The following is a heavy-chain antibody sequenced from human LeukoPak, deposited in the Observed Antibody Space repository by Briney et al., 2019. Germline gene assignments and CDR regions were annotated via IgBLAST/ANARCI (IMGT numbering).Heavy chain of an antibody. J-gene: IGHJ6*03. V-gene: IGHV4-61*02. D-gene: IGHD3-10*01. Sequence: SETLSLTCTVSGGSISSGSYYWSWIRQPAGKGLEWIGRIYTSGSTNYNPSLRSRVSISVDTSKNQFSLKLSSMTAADTAVYYCARHGTGATYYYGSGSWPNYYMDVWGKGTTVTISS. CDR1: GGSISSGSYY. CDR3: ARHGTGATYYYGSGSWPNYYMDV. CDR2: IYTSGST.